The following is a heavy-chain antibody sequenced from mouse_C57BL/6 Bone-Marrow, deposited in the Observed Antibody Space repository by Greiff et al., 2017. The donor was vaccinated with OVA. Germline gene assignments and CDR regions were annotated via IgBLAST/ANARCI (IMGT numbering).Heavy chain of an antibody. CDR3: ARGDYGNYADY. J-gene: IGHJ2*01. V-gene: IGHV1-61*01. CDR1: GYTFTSYW. CDR2: IYSSDSET. Sequence: LQPGAELVRPGSSVKLSCKASGYTFTSYWMDGVKQRPGQGLEWIGNIYSSDSETHYNQKFKDKATLTVDKYSSTAYMQLSSLTSEDSAVYYCARGDYGNYADYWGQGTTLTVSS. D-gene: IGHD2-1*01.